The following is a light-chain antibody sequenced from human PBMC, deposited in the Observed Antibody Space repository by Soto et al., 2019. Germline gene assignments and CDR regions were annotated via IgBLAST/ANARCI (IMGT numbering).Light chain of an antibody. CDR3: QQYGSSRWT. CDR1: QSVTSSV. J-gene: IGKJ1*01. CDR2: GAS. Sequence: EIVLRQSPGTLSLSPGARATLSCRASQSVTSSVLAWYQQKPGQAPRLLIYGASSRATGIPDRFSGSGSGADFTLTISGLEPEDFAVYYCQQYGSSRWTFGQGTKVDI. V-gene: IGKV3-20*01.